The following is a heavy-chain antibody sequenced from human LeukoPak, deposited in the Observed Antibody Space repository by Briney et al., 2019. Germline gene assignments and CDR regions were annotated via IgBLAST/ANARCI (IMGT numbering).Heavy chain of an antibody. J-gene: IGHJ4*02. D-gene: IGHD6-19*01. CDR3: ARSDYSSGWYERGFDF. CDR1: GFTFFSYN. V-gene: IGHV3-21*01. CDR2: ISSSSGSI. Sequence: GGSLRLSCEASGFTFFSYNMNWVRQAPGRGLEWVSSISSSSGSIYYADSVKGRFTISRDNAKNSLYLQMNSLRAEDTAVYYCARSDYSSGWYERGFDFWGQGTLVTVSS.